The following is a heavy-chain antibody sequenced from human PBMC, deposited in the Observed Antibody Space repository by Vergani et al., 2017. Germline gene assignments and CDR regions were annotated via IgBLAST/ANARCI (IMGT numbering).Heavy chain of an antibody. CDR2: ISGSGGST. V-gene: IGHV3-23*01. CDR1: GFTFSSYA. CDR3: AKGYYDILTGYLPTFDY. Sequence: EVQLLESGGGLVQPGGSLRLSCAASGFTFSSYAMSWVRQAPGKGLEWVSAISGSGGSTYYADSVKGRFTISRDNSKNTLYLQMNSLRAEDTAVYYCAKGYYDILTGYLPTFDYWGQGTLVTVSS. D-gene: IGHD3-9*01. J-gene: IGHJ4*02.